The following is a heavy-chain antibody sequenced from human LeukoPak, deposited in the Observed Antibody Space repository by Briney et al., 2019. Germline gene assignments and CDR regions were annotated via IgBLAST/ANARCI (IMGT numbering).Heavy chain of an antibody. CDR3: ARGRYYDILTGYSLFDY. CDR2: ISAYNGNT. V-gene: IGHV1-18*01. D-gene: IGHD3-9*01. Sequence: ASVKVSCKASGYTFTSYGISWVRQAPGQGLEWMGWISAYNGNTNYAQKLQGRVTMTTDTSTSTAYMELRSLRSDDTAVYYCARGRYYDILTGYSLFDYWGQGTLVTVSS. J-gene: IGHJ4*02. CDR1: GYTFTSYG.